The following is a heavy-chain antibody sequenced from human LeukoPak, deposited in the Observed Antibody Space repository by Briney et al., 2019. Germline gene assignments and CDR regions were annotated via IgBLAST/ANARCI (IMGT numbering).Heavy chain of an antibody. J-gene: IGHJ4*02. V-gene: IGHV4-38-2*01. CDR2: IYHSGST. CDR3: ARLYDFWSGYELDY. Sequence: SETLSLTCAVSGYSISSGYYWGWIRQPPGKGLEWIGSIYHSGSTYYNPSLKSRVTISVDTSKNQFSLKLSSVTAADTAVYCCARLYDFWSGYELDYWGQGTLVTVSS. CDR1: GYSISSGYY. D-gene: IGHD3-3*01.